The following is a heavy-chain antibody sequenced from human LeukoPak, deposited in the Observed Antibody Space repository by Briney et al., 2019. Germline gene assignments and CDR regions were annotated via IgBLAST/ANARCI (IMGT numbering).Heavy chain of an antibody. D-gene: IGHD3-22*01. J-gene: IGHJ4*02. V-gene: IGHV4-34*01. CDR2: INHSGST. Sequence: SETLSLTCGVYDGSFSGYSWSWIRQSPDKGLEWIGEINHSGSTNYNPSLQSRVTISIDTSKKQFSMMLSSVTAADTAVYYCARGAYYYDSSGYYFLGFFDYWGQGTLVTVSS. CDR1: DGSFSGYS. CDR3: ARGAYYYDSSGYYFLGFFDY.